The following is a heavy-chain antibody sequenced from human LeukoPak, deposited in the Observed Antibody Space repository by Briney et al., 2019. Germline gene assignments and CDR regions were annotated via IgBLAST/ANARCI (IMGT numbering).Heavy chain of an antibody. CDR3: ARDTYYYDSSGYSGWFDP. CDR2: ISAYNGNT. CDR1: GYTFTVYG. J-gene: IGHJ5*02. D-gene: IGHD3-22*01. V-gene: IGHV1-18*01. Sequence: ASVKVSCKASGYTFTVYGISWVRQAPGQGLEWMGWISAYNGNTNYAQNLQGRVTITTDTSTSTAYMELRSLRSDDTAVYYCARDTYYYDSSGYSGWFDPWGQGTLVTVSS.